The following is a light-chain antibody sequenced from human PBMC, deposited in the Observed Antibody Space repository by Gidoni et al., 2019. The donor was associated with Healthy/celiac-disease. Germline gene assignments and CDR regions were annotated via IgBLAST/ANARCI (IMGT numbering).Light chain of an antibody. J-gene: IGKJ1*01. Sequence: EIVLTRSPGTLSLSPGERATLSCRASQTVSTSYLAWYQQKPGQAPRLLIYGASSRATGIPDRFSGSGSGTDFTLTISRREPEDVAVYYCQQYGSSPRRTFGQGTKVEIK. V-gene: IGKV3-20*01. CDR3: QQYGSSPRRT. CDR2: GAS. CDR1: QTVSTSY.